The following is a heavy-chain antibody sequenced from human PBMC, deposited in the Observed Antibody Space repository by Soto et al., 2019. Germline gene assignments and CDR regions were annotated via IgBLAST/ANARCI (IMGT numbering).Heavy chain of an antibody. CDR1: GFTFSNYA. J-gene: IGHJ4*02. CDR3: AKNYSFDN. Sequence: EVQLLESGGGLVQPGGSLRLSCAASGFTFSNYAMNWGRQAPGKGLEWVSSIGTGGDTNYADSVKGRFTISRDNSRDTLYLQMNSLRAEDTALYYCAKNYSFDNWGQGTLVTVSS. CDR2: IGTGGDT. V-gene: IGHV3-23*01.